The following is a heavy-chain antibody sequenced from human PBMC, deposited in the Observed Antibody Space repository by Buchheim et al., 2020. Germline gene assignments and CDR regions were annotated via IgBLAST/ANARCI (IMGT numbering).Heavy chain of an antibody. CDR2: IYATGST. CDR1: GSSISSGSYY. V-gene: IGHV4-61*02. J-gene: IGHJ4*02. Sequence: QVQLQESDPGLVKPSQTLSLTCTVSGSSISSGSYYWTWIRQPAGKGLEWIGRIYATGSTHYHSSLKSRVSISLDTSKNQFSLTLSSVTAADTAVYYCAASSFLDTAMVFDYWGRGAL. D-gene: IGHD5-18*01. CDR3: AASSFLDTAMVFDY.